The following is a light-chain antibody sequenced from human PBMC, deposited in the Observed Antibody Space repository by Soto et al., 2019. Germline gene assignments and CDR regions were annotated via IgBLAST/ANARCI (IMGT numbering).Light chain of an antibody. Sequence: DIQMTQSPSSLSASVGDRVTITCQASQDISNYLNWYQQKPGKAPKFLIYDASNLETGVPSRFSGSGSGTDFTFTISSLQPEDIATYYSLTFGGGTKVEIK. CDR3: LT. CDR1: QDISNY. V-gene: IGKV1-33*01. J-gene: IGKJ4*01. CDR2: DAS.